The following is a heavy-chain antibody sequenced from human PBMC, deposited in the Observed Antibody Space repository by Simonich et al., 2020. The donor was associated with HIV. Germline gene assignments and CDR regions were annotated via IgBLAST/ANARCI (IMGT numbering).Heavy chain of an antibody. Sequence: QVHLQQWGAGLLKPSETLSLTCTVYGASFRGYYWGWIRPPPGKGLEGMGEINHRGSTNYIPSLKGRLTISGDTSKNQFSLKLSSVTAADTAVYYCAIGNWDNWKYVESWGQGTLVTVSS. V-gene: IGHV4-34*01. CDR1: GASFRGYY. D-gene: IGHD1-20*01. CDR3: AIGNWDNWKYVES. J-gene: IGHJ4*02. CDR2: INHRGST.